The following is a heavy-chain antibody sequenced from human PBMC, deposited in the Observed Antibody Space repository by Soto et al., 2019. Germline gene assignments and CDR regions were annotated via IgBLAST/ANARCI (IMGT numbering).Heavy chain of an antibody. CDR3: AIDGSSAPPHHTNCFDP. CDR2: IYYSGST. Sequence: SETLSLTCPVSGGSISSSSYYWGWIREPPGKGLDWIGSIYYSGSTYYNPSLKSRVTISVDTSKNQFSLKLSSVTAADTAVYYCAIDGSSAPPHHTNCFDPWGQGTLGTVS. V-gene: IGHV4-39*02. D-gene: IGHD6-19*01. CDR1: GGSISSSSYY. J-gene: IGHJ5*02.